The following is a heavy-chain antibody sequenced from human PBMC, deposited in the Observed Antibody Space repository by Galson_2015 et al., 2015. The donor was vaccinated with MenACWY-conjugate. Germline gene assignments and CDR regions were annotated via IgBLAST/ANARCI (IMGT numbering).Heavy chain of an antibody. V-gene: IGHV3-11*01. CDR3: ARELSLVAVGVTPGRFDP. CDR1: GFTFSDYY. J-gene: IGHJ5*02. Sequence: SLRLSCAASGFTFSDYYMSWIRQTPGKGLEWLSYISGAGHTMYYADSVKGRFTISRDNAKKSLYLQMNNLRADDTAIYYCARELSLVAVGVTPGRFDPWGQGTLVTVSS. D-gene: IGHD2-15*01. CDR2: ISGAGHTM.